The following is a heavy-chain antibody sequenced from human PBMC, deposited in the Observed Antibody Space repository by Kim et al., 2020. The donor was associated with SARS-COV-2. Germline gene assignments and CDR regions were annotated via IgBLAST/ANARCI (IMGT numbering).Heavy chain of an antibody. V-gene: IGHV1-69*13. CDR1: GGTFSSYA. Sequence: SVKVSCKASGGTFSSYAISWVRQAPGQGLEWMGGIIPIFGTANYAQKFQGRVTITADESTSTAYMELSSLRSEDTAVYYCARVGTMVRGVIPQYNWFDPWGQGTLVTVSS. CDR3: ARVGTMVRGVIPQYNWFDP. D-gene: IGHD3-10*01. CDR2: IIPIFGTA. J-gene: IGHJ5*02.